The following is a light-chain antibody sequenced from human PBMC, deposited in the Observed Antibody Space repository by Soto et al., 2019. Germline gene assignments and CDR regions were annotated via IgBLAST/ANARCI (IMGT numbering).Light chain of an antibody. J-gene: IGLJ1*01. V-gene: IGLV2-8*01. CDR1: SSDVGGYDF. Sequence: LTQPPSASGSPGQSVTISCTGASSDVGGYDFVSWYQQHPGKAPKLLIYEVTKRPSGVPDRFSGSKSGNTASLTVSGLQPEDDADYFCSSYAGSNNYVFGTGTKVTVL. CDR2: EVT. CDR3: SSYAGSNNYV.